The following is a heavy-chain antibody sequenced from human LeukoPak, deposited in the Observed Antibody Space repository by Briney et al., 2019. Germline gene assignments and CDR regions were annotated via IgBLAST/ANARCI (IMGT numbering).Heavy chain of an antibody. J-gene: IGHJ5*02. D-gene: IGHD3-10*01. V-gene: IGHV4-39*07. CDR2: IYYSGST. CDR3: ARDPETMVRGVIPWFDP. CDR1: GGSISSSSYY. Sequence: SETLSLTCTVSGGSISSSSYYWGWIRQPPGKGLEWIGSIYYSGSTYYNPSLKSRVTISVDTSKNQFSLKLSSVTAADTAVYYCARDPETMVRGVIPWFDPWGQGTLVTVSS.